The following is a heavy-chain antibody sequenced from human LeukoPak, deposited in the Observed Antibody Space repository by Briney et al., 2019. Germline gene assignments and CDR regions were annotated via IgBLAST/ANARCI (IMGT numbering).Heavy chain of an antibody. J-gene: IGHJ4*02. CDR3: AVLAVPAVGY. V-gene: IGHV3-23*01. CDR2: IRASGDRT. Sequence: GGSLRPSCAASGFTFINYGMSWVRQAPGKGLEWVSTIRASGDRTYYAESVKGRFTMSGDKSKNTLYLQMSNLRAEDTAVYHCAVLAVPAVGYWGQGTLVSVSS. CDR1: GFTFINYG. D-gene: IGHD2-15*01.